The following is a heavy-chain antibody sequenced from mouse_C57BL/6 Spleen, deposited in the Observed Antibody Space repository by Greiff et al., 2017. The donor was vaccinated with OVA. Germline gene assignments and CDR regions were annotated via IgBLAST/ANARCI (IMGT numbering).Heavy chain of an antibody. CDR3: TRWEN. CDR2: IDPETGGT. D-gene: IGHD4-1*01. J-gene: IGHJ3*01. V-gene: IGHV1-15*01. CDR1: GYTFTDYE. Sequence: QVQLQQSGAELVRPGASVTLSCKASGYTFTDYEMHWVKQTPVHGLEWIGAIDPETGGTAYNQKFKGKATLTADKSSSTAYMDLRSLTSEDSAVYYCTRWENWGQGTLVTVSA.